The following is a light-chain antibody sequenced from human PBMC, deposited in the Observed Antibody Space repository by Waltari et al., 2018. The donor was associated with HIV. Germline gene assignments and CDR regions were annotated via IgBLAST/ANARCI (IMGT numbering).Light chain of an antibody. CDR3: MQALQTPYT. CDR1: QSLLHSNGYNY. J-gene: IGKJ2*01. Sequence: DIVMTQSPLSLPVTPGEPASISCRSSQSLLHSNGYNYLDWYLQKPGQSPQLLIYLCSNRASGVPDRFSGSGSGTDFTLKISRVEAEDVGVYYCMQALQTPYTFGLGTKLQIK. V-gene: IGKV2-28*01. CDR2: LCS.